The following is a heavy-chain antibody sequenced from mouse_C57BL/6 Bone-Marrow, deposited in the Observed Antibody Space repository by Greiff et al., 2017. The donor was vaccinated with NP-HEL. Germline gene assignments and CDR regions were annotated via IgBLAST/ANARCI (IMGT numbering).Heavy chain of an antibody. Sequence: VQLQQSGPELVKPGASVKISCKASGYAFSSSWMNWVKQRPGKGLEWIGRIYPGDGDTNYNGKFKGKATLTADKSSSTAYMQLSSLTSEDAAVYFCARGGRGSYCYFDVWGTGTTVTVSS. CDR2: IYPGDGDT. V-gene: IGHV1-82*01. J-gene: IGHJ1*03. CDR1: GYAFSSSW. CDR3: ARGGRGSYCYFDV.